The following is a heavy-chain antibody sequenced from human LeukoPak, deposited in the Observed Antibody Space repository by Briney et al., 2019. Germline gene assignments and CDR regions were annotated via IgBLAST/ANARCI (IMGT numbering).Heavy chain of an antibody. CDR2: IYTSGST. V-gene: IGHV4-61*02. D-gene: IGHD6-6*01. J-gene: IGHJ5*02. CDR3: AGGYSSSHNWFDP. Sequence: PSETLSLTCTVSGGSINSGSYYWSWIRQPAGKGLEWIGRIYTSGSTSYNPSLKSRVTISVDTSKNQFSLKLSSVTAADTAVYYCAGGYSSSHNWFDPWGQGTLVTVSS. CDR1: GGSINSGSYY.